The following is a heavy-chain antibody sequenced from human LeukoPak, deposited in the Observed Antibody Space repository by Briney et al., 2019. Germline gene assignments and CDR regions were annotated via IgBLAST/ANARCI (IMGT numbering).Heavy chain of an antibody. CDR1: GGTFSSYA. J-gene: IGHJ4*02. CDR2: IIPILGIA. CDR3: ASDKPGAAAGRN. D-gene: IGHD6-13*01. Sequence: SVKVSCKASGGTFSSYAISWVRQAPGQGLEWMGRIIPILGIANYAQKFQGRVTITADKSTSTAYMELSSLRSEDTAVYYCASDKPGAAAGRNWGQGTLVTVSS. V-gene: IGHV1-69*04.